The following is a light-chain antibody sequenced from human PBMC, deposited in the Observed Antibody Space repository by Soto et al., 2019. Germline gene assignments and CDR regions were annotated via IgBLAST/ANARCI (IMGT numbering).Light chain of an antibody. CDR2: GTS. V-gene: IGKV3-15*01. J-gene: IGKJ4*01. CDR1: ESVSRY. CDR3: QQYNDWPLT. Sequence: IGMTQSPATLSVSPGERATLSCRASESVSRYLAWYQQKPGQAPRLLIYGTSTRATGIPARFSGSGSGTDFTLTISSLQSEDFAVYYCQQYNDWPLTFGGGTKVDI.